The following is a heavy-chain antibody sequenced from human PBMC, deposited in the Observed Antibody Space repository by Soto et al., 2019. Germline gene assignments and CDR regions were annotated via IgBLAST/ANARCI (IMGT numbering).Heavy chain of an antibody. CDR1: GGSISSGGYY. D-gene: IGHD2-2*01. J-gene: IGHJ4*02. V-gene: IGHV4-31*03. CDR3: ARAVVGNKKIDY. CDR2: IYYSGST. Sequence: PSETLSLTCTFSGGSISSGGYYWSWIRQHPGKGLEWIGYIYYSGSTYYNPSLKSRVTISVDTSKNQFSLKLSSVTAADTAVYYCARAVVGNKKIDYWGQGTLVTVSS.